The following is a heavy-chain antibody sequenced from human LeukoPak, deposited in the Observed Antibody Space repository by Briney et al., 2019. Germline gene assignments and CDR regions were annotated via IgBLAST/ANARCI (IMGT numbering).Heavy chain of an antibody. CDR3: ARDNNWGPDY. Sequence: GASVKVSCTTSGFTFTAHYMHWVRQAPGQGLEWMGWIKPGTGVTYYAQTFQGRLTMTVDVSISTVSMELTSLRSDDTAIYYCARDNNWGPDYWGQGTLVTVSS. CDR2: IKPGTGVT. J-gene: IGHJ4*02. D-gene: IGHD7-27*01. CDR1: GFTFTAHY. V-gene: IGHV1-2*02.